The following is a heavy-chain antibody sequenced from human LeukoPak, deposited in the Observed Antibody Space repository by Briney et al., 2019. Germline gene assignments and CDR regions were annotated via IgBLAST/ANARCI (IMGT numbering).Heavy chain of an antibody. CDR1: GGSISSGGYF. D-gene: IGHD1-26*01. CDR2: TYTSGTT. V-gene: IGHV4-61*02. J-gene: IGHJ4*02. CDR3: AREDGGIARAFDY. Sequence: SQTLSLTCAVSGGSISSGGYFWSWIRQPAGKGLEWIGRTYTSGTTNYNPSLKSRVSMSLDTSKNQISLKVTSVTAADTAVYYCAREDGGIARAFDYWGQGTLVTVSS.